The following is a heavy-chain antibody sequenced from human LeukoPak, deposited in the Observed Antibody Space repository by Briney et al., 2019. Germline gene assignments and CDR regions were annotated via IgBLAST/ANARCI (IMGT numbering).Heavy chain of an antibody. J-gene: IGHJ4*02. Sequence: SETLSLTCTVSGGSISSYYWSWIRQPPRKGLEWIGYIYYSGSTNYNPSLKSRVAISVDTSKNQFSLKLSSVTAADTAVYYCARGRYYYDSSGYYYYFDYWGQGTLVTVSS. CDR2: IYYSGST. V-gene: IGHV4-59*01. D-gene: IGHD3-22*01. CDR3: ARGRYYYDSSGYYYYFDY. CDR1: GGSISSYY.